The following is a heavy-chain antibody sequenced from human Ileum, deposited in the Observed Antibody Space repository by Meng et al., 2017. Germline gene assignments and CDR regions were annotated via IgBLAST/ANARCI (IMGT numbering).Heavy chain of an antibody. CDR3: ARDQYCITT. CDR1: GFTFGSYW. Sequence: GGSLRLSCAASGFTFGSYWMSWVRQAPGKGLEGVANIKKDGRETYYADSVKGRFTITRDNAKSLLYLQMNSLRDKDTAVYYCARDQYCITTWGQGTLVTVSS. J-gene: IGHJ4*02. V-gene: IGHV3-7*01. CDR2: IKKDGRET. D-gene: IGHD6-6*01.